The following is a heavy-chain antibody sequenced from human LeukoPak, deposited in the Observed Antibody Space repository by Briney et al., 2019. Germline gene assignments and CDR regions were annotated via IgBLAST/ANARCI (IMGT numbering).Heavy chain of an antibody. CDR3: AREGANYYDSSGSDEMFDY. D-gene: IGHD3-22*01. V-gene: IGHV1-68*01. Sequence: ASVKVSCKASGYTFTCCSLHWLQQAPGQGLERMRWITLYNGNTNYAKKFQGRVTITRDMSLRTAYIELSSLRSEDTAVYYCAREGANYYDSSGSDEMFDYWGQGTLVTVSS. CDR1: GYTFTCCS. CDR2: ITLYNGNT. J-gene: IGHJ4*02.